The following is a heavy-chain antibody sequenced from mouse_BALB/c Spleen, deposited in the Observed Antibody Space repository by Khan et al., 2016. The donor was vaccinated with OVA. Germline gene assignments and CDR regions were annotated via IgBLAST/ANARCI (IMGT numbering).Heavy chain of an antibody. CDR3: ARVRIDY. CDR1: GYTFTSYW. J-gene: IGHJ2*01. Sequence: QVQLQQSGAELAKPGASVKLSCKASGYTFTSYWMHWIKQRPGQGLEWIGYINPTSGYTDYNQKFKDKATLTADKSSSTAYMQLSSLTSDDSAVYYGARVRIDYWGQGTALTVSS. V-gene: IGHV1-7*01. CDR2: INPTSGYT.